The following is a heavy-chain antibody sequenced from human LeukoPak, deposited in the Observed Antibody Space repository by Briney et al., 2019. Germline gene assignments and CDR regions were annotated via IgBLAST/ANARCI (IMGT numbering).Heavy chain of an antibody. D-gene: IGHD6-13*01. J-gene: IGHJ5*02. Sequence: SETLSLTCAVYGGSFSGYYWSWIRQPPGKGLEWIGEINHSGATNYNPSLKSRVIMSVDTSKNQFSLKLSSVTAADTAVYYCAKKGGGKLVNTRRWFDPWGQGTLVTVSS. CDR3: AKKGGGKLVNTRRWFDP. V-gene: IGHV4-34*01. CDR1: GGSFSGYY. CDR2: INHSGAT.